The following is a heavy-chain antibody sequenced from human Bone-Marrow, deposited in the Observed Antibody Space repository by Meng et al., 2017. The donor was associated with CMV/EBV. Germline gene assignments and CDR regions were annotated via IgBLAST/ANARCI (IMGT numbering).Heavy chain of an antibody. CDR1: GFTVSNNY. D-gene: IGHD5-24*01. CDR2: IYSGGYT. CDR3: ARAQTDGYSSFDY. Sequence: GGSLRLSCAASGFTVSNNYMSWVRQAPGKGLEWVSVIYSGGYTYYADSVKGRSTISRDNSKNTLYLQMNSLRAEDTAVYYCARAQTDGYSSFDYWGQGTLVTVSS. J-gene: IGHJ4*02. V-gene: IGHV3-53*01.